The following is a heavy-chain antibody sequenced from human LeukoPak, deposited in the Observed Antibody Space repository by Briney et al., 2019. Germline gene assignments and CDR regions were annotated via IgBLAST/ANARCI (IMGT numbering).Heavy chain of an antibody. CDR1: GGSFSGYY. D-gene: IGHD2-15*01. V-gene: IGHV4-34*01. CDR2: INHSGST. Sequence: KSSETLSLTCAVYGGSFSGYYWSWIRQPPGKGLEWIGEINHSGSTNYNPSLKSRVTISVDTSKNQFSLKLSSVTAADTAVYYCASSSRVVVVAATRYYYYYMDVWGKGTTVTVSS. CDR3: ASSSRVVVVAATRYYYYYMDV. J-gene: IGHJ6*03.